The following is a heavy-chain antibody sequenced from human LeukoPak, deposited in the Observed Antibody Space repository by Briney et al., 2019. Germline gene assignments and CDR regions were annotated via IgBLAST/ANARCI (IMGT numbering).Heavy chain of an antibody. CDR2: INHSGST. D-gene: IGHD3-16*02. J-gene: IGHJ5*02. CDR1: GGSISSYY. Sequence: SETLSLTCTVSGGSISSYYWSWIRQPPGKGLEWIGEINHSGSTNYNPSLKSRVTISVDTSKNQFSLKLSSVTAADTAVYYCAREKGRPYDYVWGSYRYGSDRNWLDPWGQGTLVTVSS. V-gene: IGHV4-34*01. CDR3: AREKGRPYDYVWGSYRYGSDRNWLDP.